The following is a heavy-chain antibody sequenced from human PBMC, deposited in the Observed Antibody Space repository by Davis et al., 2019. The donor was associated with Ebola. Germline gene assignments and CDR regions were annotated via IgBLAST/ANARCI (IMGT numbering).Heavy chain of an antibody. CDR1: GGSISSYY. D-gene: IGHD1-1*01. CDR3: ARGNWNYVDY. V-gene: IGHV4-59*12. CDR2: IYYSGST. Sequence: MPGGSLRLSCTVSGGSISSYYWSWIRQPPGKGLEWIGYIYYSGSTNYNPSLKSRVTVSVDTSKNQFSLKLSSVTAADTAVYYCARGNWNYVDYWGQGTLVTVSS. J-gene: IGHJ4*02.